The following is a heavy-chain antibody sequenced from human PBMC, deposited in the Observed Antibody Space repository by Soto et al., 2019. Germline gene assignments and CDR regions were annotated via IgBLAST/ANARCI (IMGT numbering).Heavy chain of an antibody. CDR3: ARLPRPDDAFDI. J-gene: IGHJ3*02. V-gene: IGHV3-21*01. CDR2: ISSSSSYI. D-gene: IGHD6-6*01. CDR1: GFTFSSYS. Sequence: PGGSLRLSCAASGFTFSSYSMNWVRQAPGKGLEWVSSISSSSSYIYYADSVKGRFTISRDNAKNSLYLQMNSLRAEDTAVYYCARLPRPDDAFDIWGQGTMVTV.